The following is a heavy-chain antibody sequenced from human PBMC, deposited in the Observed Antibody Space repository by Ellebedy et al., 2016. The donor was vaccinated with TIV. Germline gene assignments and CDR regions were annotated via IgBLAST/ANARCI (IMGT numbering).Heavy chain of an antibody. CDR1: GFTFSSEW. CDR2: IKQDESET. D-gene: IGHD3-10*02. CDR3: AGIADVRFDP. J-gene: IGHJ5*02. V-gene: IGHV3-7*01. Sequence: GESLKISCAASGFTFSSEWMSWVRQAPGKGLEWVANIKQDESETDYLDSVKGRFTISRDNAKSSLYLQMNSLRPEDTAVYYCAGIADVRFDPWGQGTLVSVSS.